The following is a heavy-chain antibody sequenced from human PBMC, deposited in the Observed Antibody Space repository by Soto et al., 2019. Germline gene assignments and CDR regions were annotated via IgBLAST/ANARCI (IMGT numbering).Heavy chain of an antibody. CDR1: GGSIGSSSYY. CDR2: IYYSGST. D-gene: IGHD3-10*01. CDR3: ARGAIYYYGSGSYNWFDP. Sequence: PSETLSLTCTVSGGSIGSSSYYWSWIRQHPGKGQEWFGYIYYSGSTYYNPSLKSRVTISVDTSKNQFSLKLSSVTAADTAVYYCARGAIYYYGSGSYNWFDPWGQGTLVTVSS. V-gene: IGHV4-31*03. J-gene: IGHJ5*02.